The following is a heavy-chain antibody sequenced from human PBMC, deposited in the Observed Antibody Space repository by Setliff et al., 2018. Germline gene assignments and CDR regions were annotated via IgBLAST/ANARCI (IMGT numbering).Heavy chain of an antibody. CDR1: GYTFTSYD. J-gene: IGHJ4*02. D-gene: IGHD7-27*01. V-gene: IGHV1-8*02. CDR2: MNPNSGNT. Sequence: GASVKVSCKASGYTFTSYDINWVRQATGQGLEWMGWMNPNSGNTGYAQKFQGRVIITRNTSISTAYMELSRLTSEDTAVYFCARGWAALGIIGYWGQGTLVTVSS. CDR3: ARGWAALGIIGY.